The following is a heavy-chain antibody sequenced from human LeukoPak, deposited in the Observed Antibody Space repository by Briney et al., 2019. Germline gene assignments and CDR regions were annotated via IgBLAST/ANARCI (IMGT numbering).Heavy chain of an antibody. V-gene: IGHV4-34*01. Sequence: SETLSLTCAVYGGSFSGCYWSWIRQPPGKGVEWIGEINHSGSTNYNPSLKSRVTISVDTSKNQFSLKLSSVTAADTAVYYCVLEVTMVRGVIPERIDYWGQGTLVTVSS. D-gene: IGHD3-10*01. CDR2: INHSGST. CDR3: VLEVTMVRGVIPERIDY. J-gene: IGHJ4*02. CDR1: GGSFSGCY.